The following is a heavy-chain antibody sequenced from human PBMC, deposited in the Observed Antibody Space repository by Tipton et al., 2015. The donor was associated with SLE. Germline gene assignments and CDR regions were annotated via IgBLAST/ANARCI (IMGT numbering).Heavy chain of an antibody. CDR2: IYSGGST. CDR3: ASSPAWELPYYFDY. D-gene: IGHD1-26*01. CDR1: GFTFSKFA. V-gene: IGHV3-23*03. J-gene: IGHJ4*02. Sequence: SLRLSCVVSGFTFSKFAMSWVRQAPGKGLEWVSVIYSGGSTYYADSVKGRFTISRDNSKNTLYLQMNSLRAEDTAVYYCASSPAWELPYYFDYWGQGTLVTVSS.